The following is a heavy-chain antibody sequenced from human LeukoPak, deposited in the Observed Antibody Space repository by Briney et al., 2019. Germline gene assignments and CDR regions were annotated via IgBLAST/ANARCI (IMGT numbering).Heavy chain of an antibody. J-gene: IGHJ3*02. CDR2: INWNGGST. D-gene: IGHD3-10*02. V-gene: IGHV3-20*04. CDR3: ARDMLLEDAFDI. CDR1: GFTFDDHA. Sequence: GGYLRLSCEVSGFTFDDHAINWVRQAPGKGLEWVANINWNGGSTGYGDSVKGRFTISRDNTKNSVFLQMHSLRGDDTAFYYCARDMLLEDAFDIWGQGTMVIVSS.